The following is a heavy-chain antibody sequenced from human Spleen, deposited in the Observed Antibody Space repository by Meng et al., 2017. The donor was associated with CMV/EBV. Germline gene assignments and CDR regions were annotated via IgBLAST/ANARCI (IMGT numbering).Heavy chain of an antibody. CDR2: RKQDGSEK. J-gene: IGHJ6*02. D-gene: IGHD3-10*01. CDR3: ARGELRQLRNYYGMDV. V-gene: IGHV3-7*01. Sequence: GGSLRLSCVASGFTFSRYWMNWVRQAPGKGLEWVANRKQDGSEKNSVNSVRGRFTISRDNAKNSLCLQMNSLRGEDTAVYYCARGELRQLRNYYGMDVWGQGTTVTVSS. CDR1: GFTFSRYW.